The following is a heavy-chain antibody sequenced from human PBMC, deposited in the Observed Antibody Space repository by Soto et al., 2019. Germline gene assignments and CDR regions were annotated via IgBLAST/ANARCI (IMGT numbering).Heavy chain of an antibody. J-gene: IGHJ4*02. CDR2: ISYDGTDE. CDR1: GFSFSSYG. D-gene: IGHD6-13*01. Sequence: SLRLSCAASGFSFSSYGMHWVRQAPGKGLEWVAMISYDGTDEYYADSVKGRFTISRDNSKNQFSLELNSMTAADTALYYCSRPEPFTAAGPYWGQGTLVTVSS. CDR3: SRPEPFTAAGPY. V-gene: IGHV3-30*03.